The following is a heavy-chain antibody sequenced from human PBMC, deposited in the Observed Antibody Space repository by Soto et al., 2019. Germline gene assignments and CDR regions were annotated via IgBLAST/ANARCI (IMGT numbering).Heavy chain of an antibody. CDR3: AREPTTAGTVNWFDP. CDR2: VYTSGYS. Sequence: VQLQESGPGLVKPSETLSLICTVSGGSISSDYLSWIRQPARKGLEWIGRVYTSGYSNSNPSLKSLVTMSVDTSKKPCSLTLSSVTAADTAVYYCAREPTTAGTVNWFDPWGPGTLVTVSS. V-gene: IGHV4-4*07. CDR1: GGSISSDY. D-gene: IGHD6-13*01. J-gene: IGHJ5*02.